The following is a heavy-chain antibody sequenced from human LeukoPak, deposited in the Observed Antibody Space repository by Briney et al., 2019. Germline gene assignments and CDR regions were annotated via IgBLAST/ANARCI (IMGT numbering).Heavy chain of an antibody. D-gene: IGHD5-18*01. CDR3: ARGQLIKRGYSYGAYYFDY. CDR1: GGSFSGYY. CDR2: INHSGST. J-gene: IGHJ4*02. Sequence: SETLSLTCAVYGGSFSGYYWSWIRQPPGEGLEWIGEINHSGSTNYNPSLKSRVTISVDTSKNQFSLKLSSVTAADTAVYYCARGQLIKRGYSYGAYYFDYWGQGTLVTVSS. V-gene: IGHV4-34*01.